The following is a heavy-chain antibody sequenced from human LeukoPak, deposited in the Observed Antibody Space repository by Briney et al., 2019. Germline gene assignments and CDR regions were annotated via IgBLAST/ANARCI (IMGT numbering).Heavy chain of an antibody. D-gene: IGHD1-26*01. J-gene: IGHJ4*02. Sequence: GGSLRLSCVASGFTFSVHGMTWVRQAPGEGLDWFSSVGGGIDIYYADSVKGRFTASRDDSMKTVYLQMNSLRAEDTAVYYCAKDATPHNGIWDNFDHWGQGTPVTVSS. V-gene: IGHV3-23*01. CDR3: AKDATPHNGIWDNFDH. CDR2: VGGGIDI. CDR1: GFTFSVHG.